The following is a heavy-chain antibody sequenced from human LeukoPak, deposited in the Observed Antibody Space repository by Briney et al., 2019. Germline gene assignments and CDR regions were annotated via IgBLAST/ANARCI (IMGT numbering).Heavy chain of an antibody. CDR3: AKDWAVVGY. CDR2: ISYSGGST. V-gene: IGHV3-23*01. CDR1: GFTFTSYA. J-gene: IGHJ4*02. D-gene: IGHD6-19*01. Sequence: GGSLRLSCAASGFTFTSYAMSWVRQAPGKGLEWVSAISYSGGSTYYADSVKGRFTISRDDSKNTLYLQMNSLRAEDTAVYYCAKDWAVVGYWGQGTLVTVSS.